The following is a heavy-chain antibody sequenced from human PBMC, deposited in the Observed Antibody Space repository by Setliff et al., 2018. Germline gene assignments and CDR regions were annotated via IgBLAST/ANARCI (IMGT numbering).Heavy chain of an antibody. CDR3: ARGGTYRYFDY. CDR1: GGSISGASIRSYY. Sequence: SEILSLTCTVSGGSISGASIRSYYWSWIRQPPGKGLEFIGYVYYSGTTNYDPSLKSRVTISVDTSKNQFSLKLSSVTAADTAIYYCARGGTYRYFDYWGQGTLVTVSS. J-gene: IGHJ4*02. V-gene: IGHV4-61*01. CDR2: VYYSGTT.